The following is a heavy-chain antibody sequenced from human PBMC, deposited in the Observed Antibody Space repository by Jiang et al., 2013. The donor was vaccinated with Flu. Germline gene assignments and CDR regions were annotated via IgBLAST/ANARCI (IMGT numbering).Heavy chain of an antibody. J-gene: IGHJ4*02. CDR3: VRANGGYSSGGPFDY. Sequence: GAEVKKPGASVKVSCKASGYTFTNHAIHWVRQAPGQRLEWMGWINTGNGNTKYSQKFQGRVTITADESTSTAYMELSSLRSEDTAVYYXVRANGGYSSGGPFDYWGQGTLVTVSS. CDR2: INTGNGNT. D-gene: IGHD5-12*01. CDR1: GYTFTNHA. V-gene: IGHV1-3*04.